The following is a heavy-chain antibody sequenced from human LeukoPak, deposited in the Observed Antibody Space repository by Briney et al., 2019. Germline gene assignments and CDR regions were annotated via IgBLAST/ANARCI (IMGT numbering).Heavy chain of an antibody. Sequence: GGSLRLSCAASGFTFSSYGMHWVRQAPGKGLEWVAVIWYDGSNKYYADSVKGRFTISRDSSKNTLYLQMNSLRAEDTAVYYXARDPPSRFHYDILTGVFDYWGQGTLVTVSS. CDR3: ARDPPSRFHYDILTGVFDY. V-gene: IGHV3-33*01. CDR2: IWYDGSNK. J-gene: IGHJ4*02. D-gene: IGHD3-9*01. CDR1: GFTFSSYG.